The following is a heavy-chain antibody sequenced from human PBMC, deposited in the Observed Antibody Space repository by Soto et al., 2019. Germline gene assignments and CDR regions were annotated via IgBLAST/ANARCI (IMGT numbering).Heavy chain of an antibody. V-gene: IGHV1-18*01. CDR2: ISAYNGHT. J-gene: IGHJ4*02. D-gene: IGHD6-19*01. CDR1: GYRFSSYA. Sequence: ASVKVSCKTSGYRFSSYAISWVRQAPGQGLEWVGWISAYNGHTGSSQKFQGRVTMTTDTSTSTGYMDLRNVSSDDTAMYYCARELGVAGFDLWGQGTLVTVSS. CDR3: ARELGVAGFDL.